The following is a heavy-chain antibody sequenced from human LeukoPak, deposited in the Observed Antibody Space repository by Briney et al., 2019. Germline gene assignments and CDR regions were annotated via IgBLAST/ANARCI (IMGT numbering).Heavy chain of an antibody. Sequence: PGGSLRLSCAASGFTFSGSAMHRVRQASGKGLEWVGRVRSKANSYATAYAASVKGRFTISRDDSKSTAYLQMNSLKTEDTAVYYCTSGAYYYDSSGGYWGQGTLVTASS. J-gene: IGHJ4*02. CDR2: VRSKANSYAT. CDR1: GFTFSGSA. CDR3: TSGAYYYDSSGGY. V-gene: IGHV3-73*01. D-gene: IGHD3-22*01.